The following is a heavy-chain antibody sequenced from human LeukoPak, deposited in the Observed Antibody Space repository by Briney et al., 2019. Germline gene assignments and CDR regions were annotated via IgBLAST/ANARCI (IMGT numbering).Heavy chain of an antibody. CDR2: ISGSGPST. CDR3: ARESDFWSGYYDY. J-gene: IGHJ4*02. D-gene: IGHD3-3*01. CDR1: GFTFQNYA. Sequence: GGSLRLSCAASGFTFQNYAMSWVRQAPGKGLEWASSISGSGPSTDYADSVKGRFTISRDKAKNTLYLQMNSLRAENTAVYYCARESDFWSGYYDYWGQGTLVAVSS. V-gene: IGHV3-23*01.